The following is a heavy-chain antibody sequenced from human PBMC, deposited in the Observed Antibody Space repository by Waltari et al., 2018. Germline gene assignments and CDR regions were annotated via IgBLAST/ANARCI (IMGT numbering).Heavy chain of an antibody. CDR1: GFTFSSYW. CDR3: ARVWSGYYSHRNFDY. D-gene: IGHD3-3*01. Sequence: EVQLVESGGGLVQPGGSLRLSCAASGFTFSSYWMSWVRQAPGKGLEWVANIKQDGSEKYYVDSVKGRFTISRDNAKNSLYLQMNSLRAEDMAVYYCARVWSGYYSHRNFDYWGQGTLVTVSS. V-gene: IGHV3-7*01. CDR2: IKQDGSEK. J-gene: IGHJ4*02.